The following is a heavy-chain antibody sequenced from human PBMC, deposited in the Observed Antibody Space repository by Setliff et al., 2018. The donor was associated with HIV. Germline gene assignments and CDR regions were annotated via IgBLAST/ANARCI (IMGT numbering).Heavy chain of an antibody. CDR3: ARARLQGIVTAVGPRDNCLDP. Sequence: WASVKVSCKASGYSFINYGISWVRQAPGQGPEWMGWISAYTGHTDYAPRLLGRVTMTTDTSTSTAYMELRSLTSDDTAVYYCARARLQGIVTAVGPRDNCLDPWGQGTRVTVS. CDR1: GYSFINYG. V-gene: IGHV1-18*01. CDR2: ISAYTGHT. J-gene: IGHJ5*02. D-gene: IGHD1-26*01.